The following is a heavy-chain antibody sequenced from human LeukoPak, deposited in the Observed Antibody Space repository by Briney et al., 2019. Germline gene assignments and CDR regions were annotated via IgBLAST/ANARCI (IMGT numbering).Heavy chain of an antibody. D-gene: IGHD5-12*01. V-gene: IGHV3-7*01. CDR3: ARSGSGGDDY. CDR1: GFTFSNYW. Sequence: GGSLRLSCAASGFTFSNYWMNWVRQAPGKGLEWVANIKQGGSDKNYVGSVRGRFTISRGNAKNLLYLLMHSLRVEDTAVYYCARSGSGGDDYWGQGTLVTVSS. CDR2: IKQGGSDK. J-gene: IGHJ4*02.